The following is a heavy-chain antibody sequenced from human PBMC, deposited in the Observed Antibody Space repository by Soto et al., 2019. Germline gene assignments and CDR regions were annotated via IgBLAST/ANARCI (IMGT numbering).Heavy chain of an antibody. CDR2: VYFNGNT. J-gene: IGHJ4*01. CDR1: AASFSKYY. Sequence: SETLSLTCTVSAASFSKYYWTWIRQPPGKGLEWIGYVYFNGNTNYNPSLKRRVSITVDTSKKQISLTLNSVTAADTAVYYCASVTFGGIVLAHWGQGTRVTVSS. V-gene: IGHV4-59*01. CDR3: ASVTFGGIVLAH. D-gene: IGHD3-16*01.